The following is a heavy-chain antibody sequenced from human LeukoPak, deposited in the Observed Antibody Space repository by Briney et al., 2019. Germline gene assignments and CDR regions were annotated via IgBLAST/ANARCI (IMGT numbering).Heavy chain of an antibody. Sequence: PGGSLRLSCAASGFTFSSYGMHWVRQAPGKGLEWVAVIWYDGSNKYYADSVKGRFTISRDNSKNTLYLQMNSLRAEDTAVYYCARDYCSGSSCYSPWFDPWGQGTLVTVSS. V-gene: IGHV3-33*01. CDR1: GFTFSSYG. J-gene: IGHJ5*02. CDR2: IWYDGSNK. D-gene: IGHD2-15*01. CDR3: ARDYCSGSSCYSPWFDP.